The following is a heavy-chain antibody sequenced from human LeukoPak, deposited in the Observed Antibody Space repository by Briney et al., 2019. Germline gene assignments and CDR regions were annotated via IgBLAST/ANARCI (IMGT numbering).Heavy chain of an antibody. CDR2: INLSGGST. D-gene: IGHD6-6*01. V-gene: IGHV1-46*01. J-gene: IGHJ6*03. CDR3: ARGAPYSSSSPYYYYYMDV. Sequence: ASVKVSCKASGYTFTIYFMHWVRQPPEQGLEWMGIINLSGGSTSYAQKFQGRVTMTRDTSTSTVYMELSSLRSEDTAVYYCARGAPYSSSSPYYYYYMDVWGKGTTVTVSS. CDR1: GYTFTIYF.